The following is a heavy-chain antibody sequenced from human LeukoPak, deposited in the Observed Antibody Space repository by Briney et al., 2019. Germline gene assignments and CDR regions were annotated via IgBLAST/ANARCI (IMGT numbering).Heavy chain of an antibody. CDR2: IASKTDGGTT. V-gene: IGHV3-15*04. CDR3: TTGIRGD. Sequence: GGSLRLSCAASGLTVTNASMNWVRQAPGKGLEWVGRIASKTDGGTTDYAAPVKGRFTISRDDSKNTLFLQMNSLKTEDTAVYYCTTGIRGDCGQGTLVTVSS. J-gene: IGHJ4*02. CDR1: GLTVTNAS.